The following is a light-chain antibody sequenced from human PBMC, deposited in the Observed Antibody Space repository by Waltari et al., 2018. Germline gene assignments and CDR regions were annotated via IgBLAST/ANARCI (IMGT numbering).Light chain of an antibody. CDR1: SSAIGVYDY. CDR3: SSYTSSGIYV. V-gene: IGLV2-14*03. Sequence: QSALTQPASVSGSPGQSITISCTGSSSAIGVYDYVSWYQHYPGKAPKLIIYDVNSRPSGVSYRFSGSKSGNTASLTISGLQAEDETDYYCSSYTSSGIYVFGTGTKVTVL. J-gene: IGLJ1*01. CDR2: DVN.